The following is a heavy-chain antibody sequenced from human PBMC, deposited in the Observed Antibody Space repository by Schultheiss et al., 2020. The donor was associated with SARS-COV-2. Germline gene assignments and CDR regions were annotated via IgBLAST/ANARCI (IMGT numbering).Heavy chain of an antibody. J-gene: IGHJ6*02. V-gene: IGHV3-48*03. CDR3: ARDSATYYDFWNHYGMDV. D-gene: IGHD3-3*01. Sequence: GGSLRLSCAASGFTFSSYEMNWVRQAPGKGLEWISYISSNGGSTYYADSVKGRFTISRDNAKNSLYLQMNSLRAEDTAVYYCARDSATYYDFWNHYGMDVWGQGTTVTVSS. CDR2: ISSNGGST. CDR1: GFTFSSYE.